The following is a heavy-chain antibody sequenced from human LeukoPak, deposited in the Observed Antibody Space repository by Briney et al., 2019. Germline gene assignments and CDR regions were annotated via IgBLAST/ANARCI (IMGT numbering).Heavy chain of an antibody. CDR2: VRSTAYGGTI. J-gene: IGHJ4*02. Sequence: GRSLRLSCTGSGFTFGDYAMSWFRQAPGKGLEWVAFVRSTAYGGTIEYAASVKGRFIISRNDSTSIAYLQMNSLKTEDTAMYFCSKGGYDRSGYYSVFGYWGQGTLVTVSS. CDR1: GFTFGDYA. D-gene: IGHD3-22*01. CDR3: SKGGYDRSGYYSVFGY. V-gene: IGHV3-49*03.